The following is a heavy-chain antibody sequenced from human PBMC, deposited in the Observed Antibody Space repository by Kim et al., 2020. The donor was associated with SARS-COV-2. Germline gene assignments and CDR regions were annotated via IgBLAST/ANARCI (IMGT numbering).Heavy chain of an antibody. J-gene: IGHJ4*02. CDR2: IWSGGSDK. CDR3: ARDPGSTWLSVLDY. Sequence: GGSLRLSCAASGFTFSSYVMHWVRQAPGKGLEWVAVIWSGGSDKYYADSMKGRFTISRDNSKSTLYLQMNSLRADDTAIYYCARDPGSTWLSVLDYWGQG. D-gene: IGHD6-13*01. CDR1: GFTFSSYV. V-gene: IGHV3-33*01.